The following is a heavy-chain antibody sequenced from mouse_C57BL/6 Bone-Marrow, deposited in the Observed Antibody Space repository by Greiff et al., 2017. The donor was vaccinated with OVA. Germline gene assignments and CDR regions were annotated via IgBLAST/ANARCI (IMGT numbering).Heavy chain of an antibody. CDR1: GFTFSSYG. J-gene: IGHJ2*01. V-gene: IGHV5-6*01. D-gene: IGHD6-1*01. Sequence: DVQLVESGGDLVKPGGSLKLSCAASGFTFSSYGMSWVRQTPDKRLEWVATISSGGSYTYYPDSVKGRFTISRDNAKNTLYLQMSSLKSEDTAMYYCARGAENYYFDYWGQGTTLTVSS. CDR3: ARGAENYYFDY. CDR2: ISSGGSYT.